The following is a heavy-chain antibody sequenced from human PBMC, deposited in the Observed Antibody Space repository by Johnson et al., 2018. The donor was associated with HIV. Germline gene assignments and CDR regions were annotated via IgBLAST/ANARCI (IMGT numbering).Heavy chain of an antibody. Sequence: QVQLVESGGGLIQPGGSLRLSCAASGFTVSSNYMSWVRQAPAKGLEWVAVISYDGSDKYYADSVKGRFTISRDSSKNTLYLQMNSLRAEDTAVYYCAKVRYYDRDAFDIWGPGTLVTVSP. V-gene: IGHV3-30*14. D-gene: IGHD3-22*01. J-gene: IGHJ3*02. CDR2: ISYDGSDK. CDR3: AKVRYYDRDAFDI. CDR1: GFTVSSNY.